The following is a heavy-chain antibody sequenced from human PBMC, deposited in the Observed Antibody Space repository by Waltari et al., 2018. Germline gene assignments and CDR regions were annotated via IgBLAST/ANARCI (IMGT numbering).Heavy chain of an antibody. Sequence: QVQLQQWGAGLLKPSETLSLTCAVYGGSFSGYYWSWIRQPPGKGLEWIGEINHSGSTNYNPSLKSRVTISVDTSKNQFSLKLSSVTAADTAVYYCARGRGFRRGYSYGTFLYYYGMDVWGQGTTVTVSS. J-gene: IGHJ6*02. V-gene: IGHV4-34*01. CDR1: GGSFSGYY. CDR3: ARGRGFRRGYSYGTFLYYYGMDV. D-gene: IGHD5-18*01. CDR2: INHSGST.